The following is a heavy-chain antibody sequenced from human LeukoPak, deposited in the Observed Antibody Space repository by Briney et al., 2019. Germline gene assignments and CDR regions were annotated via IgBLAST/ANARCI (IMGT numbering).Heavy chain of an antibody. CDR1: GFAFSSYA. V-gene: IGHV3-30-3*01. J-gene: IGHJ4*02. CDR3: ARVKGGIAAAGNYFDY. CDR2: VSYDGGSK. Sequence: GGSLRLSCAASGFAFSSYAMHWVRQGPGKGLEWVALVSYDGGSKYYADSVKGRITISRDNSKNTLHLQMNSLRTEDSAVYYCARVKGGIAAAGNYFDYWGQGTLVTVSS. D-gene: IGHD6-13*01.